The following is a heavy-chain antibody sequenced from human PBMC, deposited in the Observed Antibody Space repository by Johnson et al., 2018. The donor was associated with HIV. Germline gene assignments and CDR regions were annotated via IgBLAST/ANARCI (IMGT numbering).Heavy chain of an antibody. CDR3: ARDRGYWDAFDI. J-gene: IGHJ3*02. V-gene: IGHV3-11*04. Sequence: QVQLVESGGGVVQPGRSLRLSCAASGFTFSDYYMSWIRQAPGKGLEWVSYISSSGTTVYHTDSVKGRFSISRDNAKHSLYLQMNSLRAEDTAVYYCARDRGYWDAFDIWGQGTMVTVSS. CDR2: ISSSGTTV. D-gene: IGHD3-22*01. CDR1: GFTFSDYY.